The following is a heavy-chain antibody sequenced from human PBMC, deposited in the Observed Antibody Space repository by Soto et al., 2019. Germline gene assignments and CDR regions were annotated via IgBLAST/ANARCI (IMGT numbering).Heavy chain of an antibody. V-gene: IGHV3-33*01. CDR1: GFTFSSYG. CDR3: ARARELLALFDY. J-gene: IGHJ4*02. CDR2: IWYDGSNK. D-gene: IGHD1-26*01. Sequence: PGGSLRLSCAASGFTFSSYGMHWVRQAPGKGLEWVAVIWYDGSNKYYADSVKGRFTISRDNSKNTLYLQMNSLGAEDTAVYYCARARELLALFDYWGQGTLVTVSS.